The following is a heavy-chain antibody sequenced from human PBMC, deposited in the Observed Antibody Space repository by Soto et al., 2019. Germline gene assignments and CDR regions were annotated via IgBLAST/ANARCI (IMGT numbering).Heavy chain of an antibody. Sequence: SETLSLTCTVSDDSSTSGAYYWGLIRQPPGKGLEWIGTIQYRGSTYYNPSLKSRVTMSLDTSKNQYSLRLSSVTAADTAVYFCSGRFCFGDVLFDYWAPGTLVTVSS. CDR1: DDSSTSGAYY. V-gene: IGHV4-39*01. D-gene: IGHD3-10*01. CDR2: IQYRGST. CDR3: SGRFCFGDVLFDY. J-gene: IGHJ4*02.